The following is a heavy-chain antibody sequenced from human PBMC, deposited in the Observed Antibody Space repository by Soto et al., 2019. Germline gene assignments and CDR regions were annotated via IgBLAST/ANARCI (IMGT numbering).Heavy chain of an antibody. CDR1: GGTFSTYA. V-gene: IGHV1-69*01. J-gene: IGHJ4*02. Sequence: QVQLVQSGAEVQQPVSSVKVSCKTSGGTFSTYAIYWVRQAPGQGLECMGAIIPLCGTADYAQKFQGRVTITADESTSTAYMELSSLRSEDTAVYYCARPKGSYSSGYYYFDYWGQGTLVTVSS. D-gene: IGHD6-19*01. CDR3: ARPKGSYSSGYYYFDY. CDR2: IIPLCGTA.